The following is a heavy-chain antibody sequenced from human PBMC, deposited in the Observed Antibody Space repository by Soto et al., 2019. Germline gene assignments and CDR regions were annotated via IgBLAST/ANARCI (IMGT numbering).Heavy chain of an antibody. CDR2: INAGNGNT. J-gene: IGHJ4*02. CDR3: ARDHIAVATRTFDY. V-gene: IGHV1-3*01. Sequence: VQLVQSGAEVKKPGASVKVSCKASGYTFTSYAMHWVRQAPGQRLEWMGWINAGNGNTKYSQKFQGRVTITRDTSASTAYMELSSLRSEDTAVYYCARDHIAVATRTFDYWGQGTLVTVSS. CDR1: GYTFTSYA. D-gene: IGHD6-19*01.